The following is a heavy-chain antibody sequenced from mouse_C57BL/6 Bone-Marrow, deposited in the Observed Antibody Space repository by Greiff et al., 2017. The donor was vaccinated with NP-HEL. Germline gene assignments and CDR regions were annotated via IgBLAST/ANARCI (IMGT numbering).Heavy chain of an antibody. J-gene: IGHJ4*01. V-gene: IGHV1-55*01. CDR2: IYPGDGDT. Sequence: VQLQQPGAELVKPGASVKMSCKASGYTFTSYWITWVKQRPGQGLEWIGDIYPGDGDTNYNGKFKGKATLTADKSSSTAYMQLSSLTSEDSAVYFCARYAMDYWGQGTSVTVSS. CDR1: GYTFTSYW. CDR3: ARYAMDY.